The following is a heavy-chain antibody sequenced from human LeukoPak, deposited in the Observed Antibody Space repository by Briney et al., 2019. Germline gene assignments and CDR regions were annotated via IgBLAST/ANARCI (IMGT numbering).Heavy chain of an antibody. V-gene: IGHV3-21*01. D-gene: IGHD2-2*01. CDR3: ARDHEVVPAATGYFDY. CDR1: GFTFSSYS. Sequence: GGSLRLSCAASGFTFSSYSMNWVRQAPGKGLEWVSSISSSSSYIYYADSVKGRFTISRDNAKNSLYLQMNSLRAEDTAVYYCARDHEVVPAATGYFDYWGRGTLVTVSS. J-gene: IGHJ4*02. CDR2: ISSSSSYI.